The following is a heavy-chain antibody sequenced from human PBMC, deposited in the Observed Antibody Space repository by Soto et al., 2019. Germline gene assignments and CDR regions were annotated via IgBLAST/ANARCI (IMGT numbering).Heavy chain of an antibody. J-gene: IGHJ5*02. D-gene: IGHD3-3*01. V-gene: IGHV4-34*01. CDR2: INHSGST. Sequence: QVQLQQWGAGLLKPSETLSLTCAVYGGSFRGYYWSWIRQPPGKGLEWIGEINHSGSTNYNPSLKSVLTISVDTSKNQFSLKLRSVTAADTAVYYCARGKVGRITIFGVVNRPPGWFDPWGQGTLVNVSS. CDR1: GGSFRGYY. CDR3: ARGKVGRITIFGVVNRPPGWFDP.